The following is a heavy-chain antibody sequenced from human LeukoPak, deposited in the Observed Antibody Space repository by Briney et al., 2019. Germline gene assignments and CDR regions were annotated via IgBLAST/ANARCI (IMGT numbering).Heavy chain of an antibody. D-gene: IGHD3-3*02. V-gene: IGHV1-2*02. CDR1: GYTFTGYY. CDR2: INPNSGDT. J-gene: IGHJ4*02. Sequence: ASVKVSCKASGYTFTGYYIHWVRQAPGQGLEWMGWINPNSGDTNYAQKFQGRVTMTRDTSISTAYMDLIRLTSDDTAVYYCASISHVWSGYYTVYFDYWGQGTLVTVSS. CDR3: ASISHVWSGYYTVYFDY.